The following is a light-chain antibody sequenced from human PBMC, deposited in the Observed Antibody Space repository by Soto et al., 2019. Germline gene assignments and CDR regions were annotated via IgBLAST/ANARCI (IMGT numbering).Light chain of an antibody. V-gene: IGLV2-23*01. J-gene: IGLJ1*01. CDR3: CSYAGSSTYV. CDR2: EGS. Sequence: QSALTQPASVSGSPGQSITISCTGTSSDVGSYNLVSWYQQHPGKAPKLMIYEGSKRPSGVSNRFSGSKSGNTASLTVSGLQYEYEPDYCCCSYAGSSTYVYGTGTKLTVL. CDR1: SSDVGSYNL.